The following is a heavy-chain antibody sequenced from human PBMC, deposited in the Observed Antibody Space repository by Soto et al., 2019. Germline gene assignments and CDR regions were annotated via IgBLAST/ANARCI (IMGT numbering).Heavy chain of an antibody. CDR3: ARGMQGGYDFWSGYRPHYYYYGMDV. CDR2: IIPIFGTA. V-gene: IGHV1-69*13. D-gene: IGHD3-3*01. Sequence: ASVKVSCKASGYTFTSYGISWVRQAPGQGLEWMGWIIPIFGTANYAQKFQGRVTITADESTSTAYMELSSLRSEDTAVYYCARGMQGGYDFWSGYRPHYYYYGMDVWGQGTTVTVSS. J-gene: IGHJ6*02. CDR1: GYTFTSYG.